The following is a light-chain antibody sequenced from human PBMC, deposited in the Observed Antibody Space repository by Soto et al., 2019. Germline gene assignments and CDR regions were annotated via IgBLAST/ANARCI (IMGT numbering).Light chain of an antibody. CDR1: QGIRND. J-gene: IGKJ4*01. V-gene: IGKV1-6*01. Sequence: AIQMTQSPSSLSASVGDRVTSTCRASQGIRNDLGWYQQKPGKAPKLLIYAASTLQSGVPSRFSGSGSGTDFTLTISSLQPEDFATYYCLQDYHHPLVFGGGTKVEIE. CDR2: AAS. CDR3: LQDYHHPLV.